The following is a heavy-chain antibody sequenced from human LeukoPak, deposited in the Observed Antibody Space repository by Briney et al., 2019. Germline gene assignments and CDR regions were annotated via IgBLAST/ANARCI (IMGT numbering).Heavy chain of an antibody. CDR1: GGSISSGDYY. CDR3: ARGHNDYGDPPSDY. D-gene: IGHD4-17*01. J-gene: IGHJ4*02. Sequence: SQTLSLTCTVSGGSISSGDYYWSWIRQPPGKGLEWIGYIYYSGSTYYNPSLKSRVTISVDTSKNQFSLKLSSVTAADTAVYYCARGHNDYGDPPSDYWGQGTLATVSS. CDR2: IYYSGST. V-gene: IGHV4-30-4*01.